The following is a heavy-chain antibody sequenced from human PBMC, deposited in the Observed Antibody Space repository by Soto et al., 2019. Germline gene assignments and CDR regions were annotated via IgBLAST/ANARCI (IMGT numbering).Heavy chain of an antibody. CDR1: GYTFTSYG. D-gene: IGHD1-26*01. CDR2: ISAYNGNT. CDR3: ARTVGATTLYYYGMDV. J-gene: IGHJ6*02. V-gene: IGHV1-18*01. Sequence: VSVKVSCKASGYTFTSYGISWVRQAPGQGLEWMGWISAYNGNTNYAQKLQGRVTMTTDTSTSTAYMELRSLRSDDTAVYYCARTVGATTLYYYGMDVWGQGTTVTVSS.